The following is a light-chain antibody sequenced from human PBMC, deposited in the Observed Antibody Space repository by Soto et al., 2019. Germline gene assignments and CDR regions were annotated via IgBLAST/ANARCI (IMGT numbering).Light chain of an antibody. Sequence: DIQMTQSPSSLSASVGDRVTITCHASQDISNYLNWYQHKPGKAPKLLIYDASNLETGVPSRFSGSGSGTDFTFSISSLQPEDIATYYCQQYNNFPYTFGQGTKLEIK. J-gene: IGKJ2*01. CDR1: QDISNY. CDR2: DAS. CDR3: QQYNNFPYT. V-gene: IGKV1-33*01.